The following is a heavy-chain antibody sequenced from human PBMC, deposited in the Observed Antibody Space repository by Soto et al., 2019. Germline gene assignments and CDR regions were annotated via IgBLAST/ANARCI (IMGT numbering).Heavy chain of an antibody. J-gene: IGHJ4*02. CDR3: ARVPSHIAAAFDY. CDR1: GYTFTSYD. D-gene: IGHD6-13*01. V-gene: IGHV1-8*01. CDR2: MNPNSGNT. Sequence: GASVKVSCKASGYTFTSYDINWVRQATGQGLEWMGWMNPNSGNTGCAQKFQGRVTMTRNTSISTAYMELSSLRSEDTAVYYCARVPSHIAAAFDYWGQGTLVTVSS.